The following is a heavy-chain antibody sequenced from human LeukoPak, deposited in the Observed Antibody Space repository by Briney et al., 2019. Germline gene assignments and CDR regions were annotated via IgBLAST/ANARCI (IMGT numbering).Heavy chain of an antibody. D-gene: IGHD5-18*01. Sequence: GASVKVSCKASGYTFTIYGISWVRQAPGQGLEWMGRINPNSGGTNYAHKFQGRVTITRDTSISTAYMELSRLRSDDTAVYYCASAMVVASVDAFDIWGQGTMVTVSS. CDR3: ASAMVVASVDAFDI. J-gene: IGHJ3*02. V-gene: IGHV1-2*07. CDR1: GYTFTIYG. CDR2: INPNSGGT.